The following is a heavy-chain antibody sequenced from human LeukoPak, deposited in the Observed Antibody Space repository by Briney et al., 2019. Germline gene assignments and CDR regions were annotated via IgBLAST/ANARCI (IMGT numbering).Heavy chain of an antibody. J-gene: IGHJ4*02. CDR3: AKGTGRYWTFFDY. D-gene: IGHD2-21*01. Sequence: GRSLRLSCAASDFRFDDYAMHWVRQAPGKGLEWVSGISWNSGSIDYVDSVKGRFIISRDNAKNSLYLEMNSLRPKDTALYYCAKGTGRYWTFFDYWGQGTLVTVSS. CDR2: ISWNSGSI. V-gene: IGHV3-9*01. CDR1: DFRFDDYA.